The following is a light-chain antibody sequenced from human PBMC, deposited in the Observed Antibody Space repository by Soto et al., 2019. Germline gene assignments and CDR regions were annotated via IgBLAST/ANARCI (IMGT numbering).Light chain of an antibody. J-gene: IGKJ4*01. Sequence: GAWVTIPCLASQSVSNWLAWYQQKRGKAPELLIYDASSLKSGVPSRFSGSGSGTDFTLTISSLQHEDFATYCCQQSHCAPLTFGGGTKVDVK. CDR3: QQSHCAPLT. CDR2: DAS. CDR1: QSVSNW. V-gene: IGKV1-39*01.